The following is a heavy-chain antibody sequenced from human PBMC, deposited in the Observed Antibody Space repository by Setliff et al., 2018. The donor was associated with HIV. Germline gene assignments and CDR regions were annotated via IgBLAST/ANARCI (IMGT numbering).Heavy chain of an antibody. Sequence: KASETLSLTCTVSGGSISSGLYYWSWIRQPAGKGLEWIGRIYTTGSTNYNPSLKSRVTISVDTSKNQFSLKLSSVTAADTAVYYCATYYYDSSGYQVDAFDIWGQGTMVTVSS. CDR3: ATYYYDSSGYQVDAFDI. J-gene: IGHJ3*02. V-gene: IGHV4-61*02. CDR1: GGSISSGLYY. CDR2: IYTTGST. D-gene: IGHD3-22*01.